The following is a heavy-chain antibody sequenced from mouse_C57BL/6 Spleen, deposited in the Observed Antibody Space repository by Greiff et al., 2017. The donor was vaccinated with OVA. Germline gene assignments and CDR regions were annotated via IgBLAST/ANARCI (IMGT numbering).Heavy chain of an antibody. J-gene: IGHJ2*01. V-gene: IGHV3-1*01. D-gene: IGHD3-2*02. CDR2: ISYSGST. Sequence: EVMLVESGPGMVKPSQSLSLTCTVTGYSITSGYDWHWIRHLPGNKLEWMGYISYSGSTNYNQYLKSRISITHDTSKNHFFMKLTSVTTEDTATDYCAREQLRLGYFDYWGQGTTLTVSS. CDR3: AREQLRLGYFDY. CDR1: GYSITSGYD.